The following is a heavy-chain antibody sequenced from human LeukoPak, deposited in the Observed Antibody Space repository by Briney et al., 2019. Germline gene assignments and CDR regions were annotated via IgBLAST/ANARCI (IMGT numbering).Heavy chain of an antibody. CDR3: ARRTGTYYYDSSGYSPWRYYFDY. CDR1: WWPLSSSSLY. V-gene: IGHV4-39*07. J-gene: IGHJ4*02. CDR2: IYYSGST. Sequence: PSEAPSLPRPFSWWPLSSSSLYRGGDPPPPREGLGGVGGIYYSGSTYYNPSLKSRVTISVDTSKNQFSLKLSSVTAADTAVFYCARRTGTYYYDSSGYSPWRYYFDYWGQGTLVTVSS. D-gene: IGHD3-22*01.